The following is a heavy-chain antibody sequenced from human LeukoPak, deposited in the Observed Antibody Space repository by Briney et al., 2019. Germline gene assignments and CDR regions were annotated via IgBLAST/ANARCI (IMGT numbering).Heavy chain of an antibody. D-gene: IGHD3-22*01. CDR3: ARVRYSDSSVLTRKRSYYFDY. V-gene: IGHV4-4*07. CDR1: GGSISTYY. CDR2: IYTSGST. J-gene: IGHJ4*02. Sequence: PSETLSLTCTVSGGSISTYYWSWIRQAAGKGLEWIGRIYTSGSTNYNPSLKSRVTMSVDTSKNQFSLKLNSVTAADTAVYYCARVRYSDSSVLTRKRSYYFDYWGQGTLVTVSS.